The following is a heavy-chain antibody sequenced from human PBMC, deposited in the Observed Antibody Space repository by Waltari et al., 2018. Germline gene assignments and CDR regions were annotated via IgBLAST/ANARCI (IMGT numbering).Heavy chain of an antibody. CDR2: IYPGDSDT. J-gene: IGHJ4*02. CDR3: ARSIYSSSWSKPAAFDY. V-gene: IGHV5-51*01. Sequence: EVQLVQSGAEVKKPGESLKISCKGSGYSFTSYWIGWVRQMPGKGLEWMGIIYPGDSDTRYSPSFQGQGTISADKAISTAYLQWSSRKASDTAMYYCARSIYSSSWSKPAAFDYWGQGTLVTVSS. D-gene: IGHD6-13*01. CDR1: GYSFTSYW.